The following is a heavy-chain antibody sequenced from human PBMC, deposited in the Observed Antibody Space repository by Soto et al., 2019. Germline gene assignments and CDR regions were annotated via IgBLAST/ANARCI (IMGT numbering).Heavy chain of an antibody. V-gene: IGHV5-51*01. J-gene: IGHJ4*02. CDR1: GYSFTDYW. CDR2: IFPGDSDT. CDR3: ARLRGREGFLSDY. Sequence: PGESLKISCKGSGYSFTDYWIGWVRQMPGKDLEWMGIIFPGDSDTRYSPSFQGQVTISADKSINTAYLQWRSLRASDTAMYYCARLRGREGFLSDYWGQGTLVTVSS.